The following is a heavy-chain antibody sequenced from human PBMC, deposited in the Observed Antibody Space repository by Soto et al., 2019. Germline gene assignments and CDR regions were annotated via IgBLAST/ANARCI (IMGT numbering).Heavy chain of an antibody. D-gene: IGHD3-10*01. CDR1: GGTFSSYA. J-gene: IGHJ6*02. CDR2: IIPIFGTA. V-gene: IGHV1-69*01. Sequence: QVQLVQSGAEVKKPGSSVKFSCKASGGTFSSYAISWVRQAPGQGLEWMGGIIPIFGTANYAQKFQGRVTITADESTSTAYMELSSLRSEDTAVYYCASGAITMVRGVPTYGMDVWGQGTTVTVSS. CDR3: ASGAITMVRGVPTYGMDV.